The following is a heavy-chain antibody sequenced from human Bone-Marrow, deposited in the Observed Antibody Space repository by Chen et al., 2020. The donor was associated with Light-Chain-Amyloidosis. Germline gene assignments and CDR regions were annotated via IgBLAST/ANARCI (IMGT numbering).Heavy chain of an antibody. V-gene: IGHV3-30*01. CDR3: ARGPRGYNWNSYYFDY. CDR2: ISYDGSNK. J-gene: IGHJ4*02. Sequence: QVQLVESGGGVVQPGRSLRLSCAASGFTFSSDAMHWVRQAPGKGLEWVAVISYDGSNKYYADSVKGRFTISRDNSKNTLYLQMNSLRAEDTAVYYCARGPRGYNWNSYYFDYWGQGTLVTVSS. CDR1: GFTFSSDA. D-gene: IGHD1-7*01.